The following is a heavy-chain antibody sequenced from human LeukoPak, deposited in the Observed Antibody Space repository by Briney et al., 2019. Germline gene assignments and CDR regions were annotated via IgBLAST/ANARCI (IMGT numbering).Heavy chain of an antibody. CDR1: GFTFSSYA. CDR3: AKARRQWLVEDY. D-gene: IGHD6-19*01. CDR2: ISGSGGST. V-gene: IGHV3-23*01. J-gene: IGHJ4*02. Sequence: QTGGSLRLSCAASGFTFSSYAMSWVRQAPGKGLEWVSAISGSGGSTYYADSVKGRFTISRDNSKNTLYLQMNSLRAEDTAVYYCAKARRQWLVEDYWGQGTLVTVSS.